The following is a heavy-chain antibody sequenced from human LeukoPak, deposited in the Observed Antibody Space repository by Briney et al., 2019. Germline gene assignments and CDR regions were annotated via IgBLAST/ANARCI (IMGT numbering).Heavy chain of an antibody. J-gene: IGHJ4*02. CDR3: ARDPVPRDSGSYLVFDY. Sequence: SETLSLTCAISGDCVSSNIAAWNCIRLSPWRGLEWLGWIYYSSKWYNDSAVSVTTRITITPDTSRSKFSLQLNSVTPEDTTVYYCARDPVPRDSGSYLVFDYWGQRTLVTVSS. CDR1: GDCVSSNIAA. V-gene: IGHV6-1*01. D-gene: IGHD1-26*01. CDR2: IYYSSKWYN.